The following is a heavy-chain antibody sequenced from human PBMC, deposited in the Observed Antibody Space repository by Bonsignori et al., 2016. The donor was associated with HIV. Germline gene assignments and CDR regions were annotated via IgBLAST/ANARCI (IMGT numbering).Heavy chain of an antibody. D-gene: IGHD5-12*01. Sequence: GESLKISCAASGFTFSDYYMGWVRQAPGKGLEWVANVDKDGTEKYYADSLKGRFTISRDNAKNSLYLQMDNLRAEDTAVYYCARSQWLIFDVFNVWGQGTMVTVSS. V-gene: IGHV3-7*03. J-gene: IGHJ3*01. CDR2: VDKDGTEK. CDR3: ARSQWLIFDVFNV. CDR1: GFTFSDYY.